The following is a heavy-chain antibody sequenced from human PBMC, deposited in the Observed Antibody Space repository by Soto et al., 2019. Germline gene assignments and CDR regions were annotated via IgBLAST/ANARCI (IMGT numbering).Heavy chain of an antibody. J-gene: IGHJ4*02. CDR3: ARDGNFAFLGYSFAFDV. CDR1: GYRFTAYY. D-gene: IGHD5-18*01. CDR2: MNLDTGGT. V-gene: IGHV1-2*06. Sequence: QVQLVQSGAEVKKPGASVRVSCEASGYRFTAYYIHWVRQAPGQGREWMGRMNLDTGGTTYAQKFQGRVTMTRDTSISTAYMEVSSLKSDDTAMYYCARDGNFAFLGYSFAFDVWGQGTLVTVSS.